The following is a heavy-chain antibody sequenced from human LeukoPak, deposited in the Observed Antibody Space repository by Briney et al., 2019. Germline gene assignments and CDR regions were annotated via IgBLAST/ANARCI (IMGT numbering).Heavy chain of an antibody. CDR2: IKQDGSEK. V-gene: IGHV3-7*01. Sequence: GGSLRLSCAASGFTFSTYGMHWVRQAPGKGLEWVANIKQDGSEKYYVDSVKGRFTISRDNAKNSLYLQMNSLRAEDTAVYYCARDSPYSAGGQPADYWGQGTLVTVSS. J-gene: IGHJ4*02. CDR3: ARDSPYSAGGQPADY. D-gene: IGHD6-13*01. CDR1: GFTFSTYG.